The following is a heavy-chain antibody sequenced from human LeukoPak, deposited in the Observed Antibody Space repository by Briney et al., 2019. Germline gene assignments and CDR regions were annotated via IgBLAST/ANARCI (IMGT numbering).Heavy chain of an antibody. D-gene: IGHD6-19*01. V-gene: IGHV1-2*02. CDR3: ARDQHSSGWYGDYYYYMDV. CDR1: GYTFTGYY. Sequence: EASVKVSCKASGYTFTGYYMHWVRQAPGQGLEWMGWINPNSGGTNYAQKFQGRVTMTRDTSISTAYMELSRLRSDDTAAYYCARDQHSSGWYGDYYYYMDVWGKGTTVTVSS. CDR2: INPNSGGT. J-gene: IGHJ6*03.